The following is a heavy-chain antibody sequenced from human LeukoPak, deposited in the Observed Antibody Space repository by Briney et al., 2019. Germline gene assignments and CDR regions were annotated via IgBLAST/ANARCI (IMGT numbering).Heavy chain of an antibody. J-gene: IGHJ4*02. CDR2: IYYSGST. CDR1: GGSISSYY. D-gene: IGHD3-3*01. CDR3: ARSTDDFWSGYCDY. Sequence: PSETLSLTCTVSGGSISSYYWSWIRQPPGKGLEWIGYIYYSGSTNYNPSLKSRVTISVDTSKNQFSLKLSSVTAADTAVYYCARSTDDFWSGYCDYWGQGTLVTVSS. V-gene: IGHV4-59*01.